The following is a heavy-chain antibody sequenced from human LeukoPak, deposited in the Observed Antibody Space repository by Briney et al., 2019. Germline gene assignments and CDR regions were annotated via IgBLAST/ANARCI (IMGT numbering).Heavy chain of an antibody. CDR3: AGARVRIPFVVVPAANWFDP. V-gene: IGHV1-2*02. D-gene: IGHD2-2*01. Sequence: GASVKVSCKASGYTFTSYYMHWVRQAPGQGLEWMGWINPNSGGTNYAQKFQGRVTMTRDTSISTAYMELSRLRSDDTAVYYCAGARVRIPFVVVPAANWFDPWGQGTLVTVSS. CDR2: INPNSGGT. CDR1: GYTFTSYY. J-gene: IGHJ5*02.